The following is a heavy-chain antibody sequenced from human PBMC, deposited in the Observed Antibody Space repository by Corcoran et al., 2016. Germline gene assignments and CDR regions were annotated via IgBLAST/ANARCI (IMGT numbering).Heavy chain of an antibody. D-gene: IGHD3-16*01. Sequence: QVQLQQWGAGLLKPSETLSLTCAVYGGSSSGYYWSWIRQPPGKGLEWIGEINHIRSTNYNPSLKSRVTISVDTSKNQFSLKLSSVTAADTAVYYCARFGGYTVAIDYWGQGTLVTVSS. V-gene: IGHV4-34*01. CDR3: ARFGGYTVAIDY. CDR1: GGSSSGYY. CDR2: INHIRST. J-gene: IGHJ4*02.